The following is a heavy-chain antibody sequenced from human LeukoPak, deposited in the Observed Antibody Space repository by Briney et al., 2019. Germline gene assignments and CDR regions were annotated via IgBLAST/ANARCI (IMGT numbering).Heavy chain of an antibody. D-gene: IGHD6-19*01. CDR3: ARVLEGSSGQHWYLDL. CDR2: INHSGST. Sequence: SETLSLTCAVYGGSFSGYYWSWIRQPPGKGLEWIGEINHSGSTNYNPSLKSRVTISVDTSKNQFSLRLSSVTAADTAVYYCARVLEGSSGQHWYLDLWGRGTLVTVSS. V-gene: IGHV4-34*01. J-gene: IGHJ2*01. CDR1: GGSFSGYY.